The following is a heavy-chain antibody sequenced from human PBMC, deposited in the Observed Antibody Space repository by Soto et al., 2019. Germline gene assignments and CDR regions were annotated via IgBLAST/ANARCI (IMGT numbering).Heavy chain of an antibody. D-gene: IGHD5-12*01. Sequence: SETLSLTCAVSGVSISSYYWSWIRQPPGKGLEWIGYNYYSGTTNYNPSLKSRVTISVDTSKNQFFLRLTSVTAADTAVYYCVREAYIGYGHAIDHWGPRTLVTVSS. V-gene: IGHV4-59*01. CDR1: GVSISSYY. CDR2: NYYSGTT. CDR3: VREAYIGYGHAIDH. J-gene: IGHJ4*02.